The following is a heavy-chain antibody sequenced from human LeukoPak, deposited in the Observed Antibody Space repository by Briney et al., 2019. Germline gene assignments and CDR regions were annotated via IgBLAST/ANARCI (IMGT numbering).Heavy chain of an antibody. CDR3: ARDTVPTDY. D-gene: IGHD4-17*01. Sequence: DSGGSTYYSDSVKDRFTISRDNSNNTLFLQMNSLRAEDTAVYYCARDTVPTDYWGQGTLVTVSS. V-gene: IGHV3-66*01. CDR2: DSGGST. J-gene: IGHJ4*02.